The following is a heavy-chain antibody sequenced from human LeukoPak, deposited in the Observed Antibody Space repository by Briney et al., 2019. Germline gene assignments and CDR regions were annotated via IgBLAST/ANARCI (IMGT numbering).Heavy chain of an antibody. D-gene: IGHD6-13*01. CDR1: GYSISSGYY. CDR2: IYHSGST. Sequence: PSETLSLTCTVSGYSISSGYYWGWIRQPPGKGLEWIGNIYHSGSTYYNPSLKSRVTISVDTSKNQFSLKLSSVTAADTAVYYCARGRPIAAAAFFDYWGQGTLVTVSS. CDR3: ARGRPIAAAAFFDY. V-gene: IGHV4-38-2*02. J-gene: IGHJ4*02.